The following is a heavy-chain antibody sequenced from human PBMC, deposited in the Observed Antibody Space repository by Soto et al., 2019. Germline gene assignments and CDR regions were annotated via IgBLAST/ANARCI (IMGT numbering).Heavy chain of an antibody. J-gene: IGHJ6*02. Sequence: EVQLVESGGGLVQPGGSLRLSCAASGFTFSSYWMSWVRQAPGKGLEWVANIKQDGSEKYYVDSVKGRFTISRDNAKNSLYLQMNSVRAEDTAVYYCARDLTYSSSWYGGSMDVWGQGTTVTVSS. CDR3: ARDLTYSSSWYGGSMDV. CDR2: IKQDGSEK. V-gene: IGHV3-7*03. CDR1: GFTFSSYW. D-gene: IGHD6-13*01.